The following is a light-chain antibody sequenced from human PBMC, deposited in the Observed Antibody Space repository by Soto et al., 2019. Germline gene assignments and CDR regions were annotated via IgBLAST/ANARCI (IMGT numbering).Light chain of an antibody. V-gene: IGLV4-69*01. J-gene: IGLJ2*01. CDR3: QTWDTGARVV. Sequence: QPVLTQSPSASASPGASVKLTCTLSSGHSSYAIAWHQQQPEKGPRYLMKLSSDGSHSKGDGIPDRFSGSSSGAERYLTISSLQSEDEADYYCQTWDTGARVVFGGGTKLT. CDR2: LSSDGSH. CDR1: SGHSSYA.